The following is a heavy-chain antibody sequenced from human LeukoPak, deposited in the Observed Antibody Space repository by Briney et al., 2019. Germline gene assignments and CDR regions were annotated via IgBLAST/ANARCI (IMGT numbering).Heavy chain of an antibody. Sequence: GRSLRLSCAASGFTFSSYGMHWVRQAPGKGLEWVAVISYDGSNKYYADSVKGRFTISRDNSKNTLYLQMNSLRAEDTAVYYCAKDTCTSCYVTDYWGQGTLVTVSS. D-gene: IGHD2-2*01. CDR1: GFTFSSYG. CDR2: ISYDGSNK. V-gene: IGHV3-30*18. J-gene: IGHJ4*02. CDR3: AKDTCTSCYVTDY.